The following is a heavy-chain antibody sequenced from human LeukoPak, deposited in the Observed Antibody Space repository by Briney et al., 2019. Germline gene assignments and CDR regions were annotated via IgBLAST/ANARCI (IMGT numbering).Heavy chain of an antibody. CDR1: GFTFSSYS. Sequence: GGSLRLSCAASGFTFSSYSMNWVRQAPGKGLEWVSSISSSSSYIYYAGSVKGRFTISRDNAKNSLYLQMNSLRAEDTAVYYCARDPKTGLYYFDYWGQGTLVTVSS. J-gene: IGHJ4*02. CDR3: ARDPKTGLYYFDY. V-gene: IGHV3-21*01. D-gene: IGHD3-9*01. CDR2: ISSSSSYI.